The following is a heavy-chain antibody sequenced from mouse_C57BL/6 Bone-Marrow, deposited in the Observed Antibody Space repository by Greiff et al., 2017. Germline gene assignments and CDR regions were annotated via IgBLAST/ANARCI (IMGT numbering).Heavy chain of an antibody. CDR1: GYTFTSYG. Sequence: VQLQQSGAELARPGASVKLSCKASGYTFTSYGISWVKQRTGQGLEWIGAIYPRSGNTYYNKKFKGKATLTADKSSSTAYMELRSLTSEDSSVYFCAKGGAMDYWGQGTSVTVSS. CDR3: AKGGAMDY. CDR2: IYPRSGNT. V-gene: IGHV1-81*01. J-gene: IGHJ4*01.